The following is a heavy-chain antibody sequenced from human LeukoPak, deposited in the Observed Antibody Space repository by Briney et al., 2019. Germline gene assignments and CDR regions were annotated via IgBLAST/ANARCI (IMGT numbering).Heavy chain of an antibody. CDR1: GFTFSSYS. Sequence: GGSLRLSCAASGFTFSSYSMNWVRQAPGKGLEWVSSISSSSYIYYADSVKGRFTISRDNAKNSLYLQMNSLRAEDTAVYYCARSGGYSGYDGYYYYYMDVWGKGTTVTISS. J-gene: IGHJ6*03. CDR2: ISSSSYI. V-gene: IGHV3-21*01. CDR3: ARSGGYSGYDGYYYYYMDV. D-gene: IGHD5-12*01.